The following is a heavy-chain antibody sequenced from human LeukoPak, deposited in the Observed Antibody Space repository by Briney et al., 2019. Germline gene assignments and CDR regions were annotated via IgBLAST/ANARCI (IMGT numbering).Heavy chain of an antibody. CDR3: AKGRWLQPAGWFDP. D-gene: IGHD5-24*01. CDR1: GFTFSSYW. Sequence: PGGSLRLSCAASGFTFSSYWMHWVRQAPGKGLEWVSAISGSGGSTYYADSVKGRFTISRDNSKNTLYLQMNSLRAEDTAVYYCAKGRWLQPAGWFDPWGQGTLVTVSS. CDR2: ISGSGGST. J-gene: IGHJ5*02. V-gene: IGHV3-23*01.